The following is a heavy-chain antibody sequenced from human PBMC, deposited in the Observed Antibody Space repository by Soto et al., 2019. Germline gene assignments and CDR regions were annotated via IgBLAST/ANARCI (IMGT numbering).Heavy chain of an antibody. CDR3: TTDSPFNCSGGSCYNDY. V-gene: IGHV3-15*01. CDR1: GFTFSNAW. D-gene: IGHD2-15*01. J-gene: IGHJ4*02. CDR2: IKSKTDGGTT. Sequence: VGSLRLPCAASGFTFSNAWMSWVRQAPGKGLEWVGRIKSKTDGGTTDYAAPVKGRFTISRDDSKNTLYLQMNSLKTEDTAVYYCTTDSPFNCSGGSCYNDYWGQGTLVTVSS.